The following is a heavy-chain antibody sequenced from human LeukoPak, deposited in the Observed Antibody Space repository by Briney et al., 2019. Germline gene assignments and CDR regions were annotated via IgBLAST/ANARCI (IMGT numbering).Heavy chain of an antibody. J-gene: IGHJ4*02. V-gene: IGHV3-23*01. D-gene: IGHD3-22*01. CDR3: AKSAYYDDSGYYVDY. Sequence: PGGSLRLSCAVSGLTFSGYAISWVRQAPAKGLDWVSLMSANADTTYYTDSVRGRFTISRDNSQKTVYLQMNSSRGADTAVYYCAKSAYYDDSGYYVDYWGQGTLVTVSS. CDR1: GLTFSGYA. CDR2: MSANADTT.